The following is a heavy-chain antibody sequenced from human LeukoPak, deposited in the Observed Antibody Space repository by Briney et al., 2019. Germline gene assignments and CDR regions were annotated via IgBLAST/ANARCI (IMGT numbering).Heavy chain of an antibody. Sequence: GGSLGLSCAASGFTFSSYSMNWVRQAPGTGLEWVSSISSSSSYIYYADSVKGRFTISRDNAKSSLYLQMNSLRAEDTAIYYCARDPGRSGGSCYSDYWGQGTLVTVSS. D-gene: IGHD2-15*01. J-gene: IGHJ4*02. CDR3: ARDPGRSGGSCYSDY. CDR1: GFTFSSYS. V-gene: IGHV3-21*01. CDR2: ISSSSSYI.